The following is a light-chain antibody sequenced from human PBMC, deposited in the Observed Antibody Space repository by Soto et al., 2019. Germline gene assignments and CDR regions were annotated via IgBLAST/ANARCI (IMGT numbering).Light chain of an antibody. CDR3: HQYGSSPRT. J-gene: IGKJ1*01. V-gene: IGKV3-20*01. CDR2: GAS. CDR1: QIVTSDY. Sequence: DIVLTQSPGTLSLSPGERVTLSCRASQIVTSDYLAWYNKEPGQAPRLLIYGASNRATGIPDRFSGSGSGTDFTLSISRLEPGDFGMYFCHQYGSSPRTFGQGTKVDIK.